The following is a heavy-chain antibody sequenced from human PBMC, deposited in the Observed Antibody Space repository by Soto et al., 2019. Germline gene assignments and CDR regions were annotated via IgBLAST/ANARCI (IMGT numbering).Heavy chain of an antibody. CDR3: ARGYPKYYFDY. CDR1: GGSFSGYY. V-gene: IGHV4-34*01. J-gene: IGHJ4*02. CDR2: INHSGST. Sequence: QVQLQQWGAGLLKPSETLSLTCAVYGGSFSGYYWSWIRQPPGKGLEWIGEINHSGSTNYNPSLKSRVTISVDTSKNQFSLKLSSVTAADTAVYYCARGYPKYYFDYWGQGTLVTVSS.